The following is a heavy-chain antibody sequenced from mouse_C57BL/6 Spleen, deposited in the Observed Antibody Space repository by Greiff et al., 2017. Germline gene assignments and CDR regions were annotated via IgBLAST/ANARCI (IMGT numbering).Heavy chain of an antibody. CDR1: GYSITSGYY. CDR2: ISYDGSN. CDR3: ASSSTRWYFDV. J-gene: IGHJ1*03. V-gene: IGHV3-6*01. Sequence: DVKLQESGPGLVKPSQSLSLTCSVTGYSITSGYYWNWIRQFPGNKLEWMGYISYDGSNNYNPSLKNRISITRDTSKNQFFLKLNSVTTEDTATYYCASSSTRWYFDVWGTGTTVTVSS. D-gene: IGHD1-1*01.